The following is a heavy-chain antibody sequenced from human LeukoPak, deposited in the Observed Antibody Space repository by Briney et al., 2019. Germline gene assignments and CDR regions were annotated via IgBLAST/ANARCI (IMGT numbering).Heavy chain of an antibody. CDR3: ARSKQQLVPGDFDY. D-gene: IGHD6-13*01. V-gene: IGHV5-51*01. J-gene: IGHJ4*02. CDR2: IYPGDSDN. CDR1: GYSITSYW. Sequence: GASLKISSKGSGYSITSYWICLVRQMPGEVLGWRGIIYPGDSDNRYSPSFQGQVTIAADKSIITAYLHWSSLKASDTAMYYCARSKQQLVPGDFDYWGQGTLVTVSS.